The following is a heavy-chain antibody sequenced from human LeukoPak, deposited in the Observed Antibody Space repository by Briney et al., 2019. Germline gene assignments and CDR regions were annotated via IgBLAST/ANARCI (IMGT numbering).Heavy chain of an antibody. J-gene: IGHJ5*02. Sequence: PSETLSLTCTVSSDSINSGNYYWNWIRQPAGKGLEWIGRIYSSGSTNYNPSLKSRVTISVDTSKNQFSLKLSSVTAADTAVYYCATAYYYDSSVEWFDPWGQGTLVTVSS. V-gene: IGHV4-61*02. D-gene: IGHD3-22*01. CDR1: SDSINSGNYY. CDR3: ATAYYYDSSVEWFDP. CDR2: IYSSGST.